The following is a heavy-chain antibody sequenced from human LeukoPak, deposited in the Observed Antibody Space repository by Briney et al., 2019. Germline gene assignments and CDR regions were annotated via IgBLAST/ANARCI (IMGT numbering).Heavy chain of an antibody. J-gene: IGHJ4*02. CDR3: AKRRTETFFFDY. CDR2: ITSGGST. CDR1: GFTFSTYS. Sequence: PGGSLRLSCAASGFTFSTYSMSWVRRAPGKGLEWVSTITSGGSTFYTDSVKGRFTISRDTSKNTVYLQMNSLRAEDTAVYYCAKRRTETFFFDYWGQGTLVTVSS. D-gene: IGHD2/OR15-2a*01. V-gene: IGHV3-23*01.